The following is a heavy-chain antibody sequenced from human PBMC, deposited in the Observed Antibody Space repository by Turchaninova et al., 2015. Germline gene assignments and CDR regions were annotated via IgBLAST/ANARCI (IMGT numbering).Heavy chain of an antibody. V-gene: IGHV2-70*04. CDR1: GFSLSTSGMR. J-gene: IGHJ4*02. CDR3: ARSARVGVIDY. D-gene: IGHD1-26*01. CDR2: IDWGDAK. Sequence: QVTLKESGPALVKPTQTLTLTCTFSGFSLSTSGMRVSWIRQPPGTAPERHARIDWGDAKFSSTSLKTRLTISKDTSKNQVVLTMTNMDPVDTATYYCARSARVGVIDYWGQGTLVTVSS.